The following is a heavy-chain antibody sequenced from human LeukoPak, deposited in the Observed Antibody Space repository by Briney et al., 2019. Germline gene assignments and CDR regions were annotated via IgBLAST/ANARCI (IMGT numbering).Heavy chain of an antibody. V-gene: IGHV3-23*01. CDR2: INGRGGST. J-gene: IGHJ1*01. CDR1: GFTFSSHA. Sequence: PGGSLRLSYAASGFTFSSHAMRWVRQAPGKGLEWVSPINGRGGSTYYAASVKGRFTSSRDNSKNPLYLQMKSLRAEDTAVYYCAKEVGYYYDSSGYRYFQHWGQGTLVTVSS. CDR3: AKEVGYYYDSSGYRYFQH. D-gene: IGHD3-22*01.